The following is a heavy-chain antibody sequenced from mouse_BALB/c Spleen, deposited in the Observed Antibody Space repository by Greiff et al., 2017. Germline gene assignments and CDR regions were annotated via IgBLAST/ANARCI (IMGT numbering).Heavy chain of an antibody. J-gene: IGHJ1*01. CDR2: ISSGGST. CDR3: ARECYGSSHGYFDD. D-gene: IGHD1-1*01. CDR1: GFTFSSYA. Sequence: EVQLVESGGGLVKPGGSLKLSCAASGFTFSSYAMPWVRQTPEKRLEWVASISSGGSTYYPDSVKGRFTISGDNARNTLYLQMSSLRSAHTAVYYCARECYGSSHGYFDDWGEGTTVTVSS. V-gene: IGHV5-6-5*01.